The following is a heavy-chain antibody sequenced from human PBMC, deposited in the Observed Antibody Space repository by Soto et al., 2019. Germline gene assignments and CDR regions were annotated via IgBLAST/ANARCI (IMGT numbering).Heavy chain of an antibody. CDR1: GYGFTTYG. Sequence: QIHLVQSGAEVKKPGASVKVSCKGSGYGFTTYGITWVRQAPGQGLEWMAWISAHNGNTNYAQKLQGRVTVTRDTSTSRAYMELRSVRSDDTAVYYCARGRYGDYWGQGALVTVSS. V-gene: IGHV1-18*01. J-gene: IGHJ4*02. D-gene: IGHD1-1*01. CDR2: ISAHNGNT. CDR3: ARGRYGDY.